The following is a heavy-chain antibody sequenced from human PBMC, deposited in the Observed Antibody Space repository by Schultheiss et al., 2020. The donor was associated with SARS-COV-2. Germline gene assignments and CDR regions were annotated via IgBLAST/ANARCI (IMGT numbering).Heavy chain of an antibody. D-gene: IGHD6-19*01. CDR2: ISSSSSYI. CDR1: GFTFSSYE. J-gene: IGHJ4*02. V-gene: IGHV3-21*05. CDR3: ARVVLSIAVNYFDY. Sequence: GESLKISCAASGFTFSSYEMNWVRQAPGKGLEWVSYISSSSSYIYYADSVKGRFTISRDNAKNSLYLQMNSLRAEDTAVYYCARVVLSIAVNYFDYWGQGTLVTVS.